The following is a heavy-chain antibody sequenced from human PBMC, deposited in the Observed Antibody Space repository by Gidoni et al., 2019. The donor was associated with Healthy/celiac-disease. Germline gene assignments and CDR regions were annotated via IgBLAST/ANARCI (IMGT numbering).Heavy chain of an antibody. V-gene: IGHV5-10-1*03. CDR2: IDPSDSYT. CDR1: GYSLTSSW. CDR3: ARVRRSTSCYFMVVNDCGYYGMDV. D-gene: IGHD2-2*01. Sequence: EVQLVQSGAEVKKPGESLRISCKGSGYSLTSSWNGWLRQMPGNGLEWMGRIDPSDSYTNYSPSFQGHVTISADKSISTAYLQWSSLKASDTAMYYCARVRRSTSCYFMVVNDCGYYGMDVWGQGTTVTVSS. J-gene: IGHJ6*02.